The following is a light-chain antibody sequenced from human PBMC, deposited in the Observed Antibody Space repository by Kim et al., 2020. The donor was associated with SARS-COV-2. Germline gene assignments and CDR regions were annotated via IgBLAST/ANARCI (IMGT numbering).Light chain of an antibody. CDR3: QAWDSSTWV. CDR2: QDS. CDR1: KLGDKY. Sequence: SVSPGQTASITCSGDKLGDKYACWYQQKPGQSPVLVIYQDSKRPSGIPERFSGSNSGNTATLTISGTQAMDEADYYCQAWDSSTWVFCGGTQLTVL. V-gene: IGLV3-1*01. J-gene: IGLJ3*02.